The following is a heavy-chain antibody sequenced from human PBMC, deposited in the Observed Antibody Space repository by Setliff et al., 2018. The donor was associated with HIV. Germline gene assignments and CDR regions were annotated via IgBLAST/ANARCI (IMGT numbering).Heavy chain of an antibody. Sequence: VASVKVSCKASGYTFTSYGISWVRQAPGQGLEWMGWISAYNGNTNYAQKLQGRVTMTTDTSTSTAYMELRSLRSDDTAMYYCAREYHVGTEGPRLANYFDFWGQGTLVTVSS. V-gene: IGHV1-18*01. CDR1: GYTFTSYG. J-gene: IGHJ4*02. CDR2: ISAYNGNT. CDR3: AREYHVGTEGPRLANYFDF. D-gene: IGHD6-19*01.